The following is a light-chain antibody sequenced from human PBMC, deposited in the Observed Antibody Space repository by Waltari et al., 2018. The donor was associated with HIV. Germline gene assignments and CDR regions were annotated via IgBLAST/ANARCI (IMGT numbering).Light chain of an antibody. CDR2: KDT. CDR3: QSADSSGTWV. Sequence: SYELTQPPSVSVSPGQTARITCSGDALPKQYAYWYHQKPGQAPVLVIYKDTEMPSGIPGRFAGSSSGTTVTLTISGVQAEDEADYYCQSADSSGTWVFGGGTKLTVL. CDR1: ALPKQY. V-gene: IGLV3-25*03. J-gene: IGLJ3*02.